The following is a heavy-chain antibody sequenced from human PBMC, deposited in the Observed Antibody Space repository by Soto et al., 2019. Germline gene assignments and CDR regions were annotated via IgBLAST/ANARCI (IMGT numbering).Heavy chain of an antibody. CDR2: IWFDGSDK. CDR3: ARLYCSSSSCYSVGAFDI. J-gene: IGHJ3*02. D-gene: IGHD2-2*01. CDR1: GFTFSSYG. Sequence: GGSLRLSCAASGFTFSSYGMHWVRQAPGKGLEWVALIWFDGSDKYYVDSVKGRFTISRDNSKNTVHLQMNSLRVEDTAVYYCARLYCSSSSCYSVGAFDIRGQGTVVTVSS. V-gene: IGHV3-33*08.